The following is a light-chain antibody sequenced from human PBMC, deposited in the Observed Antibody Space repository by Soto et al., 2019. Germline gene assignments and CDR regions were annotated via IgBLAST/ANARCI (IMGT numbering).Light chain of an antibody. J-gene: IGKJ2*01. V-gene: IGKV1-9*01. Sequence: DIQLTQSPSFLSASVGDRVTITCRASQGISSYLDWYQQKPGKAPKLLIYAASTLQSGVPSRFSGSGSGTEFTLTISSLQPEDFATYYCQHLNSYPRTFGQGTKLEIK. CDR1: QGISSY. CDR2: AAS. CDR3: QHLNSYPRT.